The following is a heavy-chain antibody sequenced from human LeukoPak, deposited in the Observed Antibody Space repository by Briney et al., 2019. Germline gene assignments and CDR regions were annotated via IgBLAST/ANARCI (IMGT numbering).Heavy chain of an antibody. Sequence: SETLSLTCSVSGGSVRSGSYYWSWIRQPPGKGLEWIGYIHYSGSANYNPSLKSRVTISVDTSKNQFSLKVSSVTAADTAVYYCARRSSDGYYYYYMDVWGKGTTATVSS. D-gene: IGHD3-10*01. CDR3: ARRSSDGYYYYYMDV. J-gene: IGHJ6*03. CDR2: IHYSGSA. CDR1: GGSVRSGSYY. V-gene: IGHV4-61*01.